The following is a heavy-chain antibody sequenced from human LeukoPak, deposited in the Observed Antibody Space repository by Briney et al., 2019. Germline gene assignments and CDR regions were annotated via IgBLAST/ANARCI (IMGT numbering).Heavy chain of an antibody. CDR2: IIPSGGEI. Sequence: GGSLRLSCAASGFTFSTFAMIWVRQPPGKGLEWVSSIIPSGGEIHYADSVRGRFTISRDNSKSTLSLQMNSLRADDTAFYYCARPLLYYYGSETYFWFDPWGQGTLVTVSS. CDR1: GFTFSTFA. CDR3: ARPLLYYYGSETYFWFDP. J-gene: IGHJ5*02. V-gene: IGHV3-23*01. D-gene: IGHD3-10*01.